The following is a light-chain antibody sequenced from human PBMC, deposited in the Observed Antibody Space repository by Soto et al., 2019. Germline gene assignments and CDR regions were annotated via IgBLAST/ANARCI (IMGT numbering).Light chain of an antibody. Sequence: FVLTQSPATLSLSPGDRATLSCRASQSVSSYLAWYQQKPGQAPRLLIYGASSRASGVPDRFSGSGSGTDFTLTISRLEPEDFEVYYCQQYGSSPWTSGQGTKVDIK. J-gene: IGKJ1*01. V-gene: IGKV3-20*01. CDR3: QQYGSSPWT. CDR1: QSVSSY. CDR2: GAS.